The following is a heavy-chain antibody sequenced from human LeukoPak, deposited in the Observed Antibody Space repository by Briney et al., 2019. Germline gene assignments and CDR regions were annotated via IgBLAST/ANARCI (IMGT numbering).Heavy chain of an antibody. J-gene: IGHJ4*02. CDR3: TRGPYSNLGRFDY. Sequence: SXXLXLTXTVXGGSISSYYWSWIRQPPGKGLEWIGYIYYSGSTNYNPSLKSRVTISVDTSKNQFSLKLSSVIAADTAMYYCTRGPYSNLGRFDYWGQGTLVTVSS. CDR2: IYYSGST. CDR1: GGSISSYY. V-gene: IGHV4-59*08. D-gene: IGHD4-11*01.